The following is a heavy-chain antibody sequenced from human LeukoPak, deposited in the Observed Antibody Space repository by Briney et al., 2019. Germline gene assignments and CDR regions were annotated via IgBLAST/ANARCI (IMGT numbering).Heavy chain of an antibody. V-gene: IGHV3-30*03. CDR2: ISNDGSRK. D-gene: IGHD3-10*01. CDR1: GFTFSRHG. CDR3: ARDGARYDAFDI. Sequence: GGSLRLSCAPSGFTFSRHGMHWVRQAPGKGLEWVAIISNDGSRKYYAHSVEGRFTISRDNSKNTLYLQMNSLRAEDTAVYYCARDGARYDAFDIWGQGTMVTVSS. J-gene: IGHJ3*02.